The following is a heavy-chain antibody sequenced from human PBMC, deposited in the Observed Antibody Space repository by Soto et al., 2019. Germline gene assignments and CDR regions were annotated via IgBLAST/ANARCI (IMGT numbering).Heavy chain of an antibody. CDR1: GDSVSSNSAA. V-gene: IGHV6-1*01. CDR3: ATVYCTNGVCPYGMDV. CDR2: TYYRSKWYN. J-gene: IGHJ6*02. Sequence: SQTLSLTCAISGDSVSSNSAAWNWIRQSPSRGLEWLGRTYYRSKWYNDYAVSVKSRITINPDTSKNQFSLQLNSVTPEDTAVYYCATVYCTNGVCPYGMDVWGQGTKVTVYS. D-gene: IGHD2-8*01.